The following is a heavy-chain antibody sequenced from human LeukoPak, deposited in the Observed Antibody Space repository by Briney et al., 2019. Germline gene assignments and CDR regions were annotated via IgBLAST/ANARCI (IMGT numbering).Heavy chain of an antibody. CDR2: ISGDGGST. CDR3: AKVFSSRGEWELLPVDY. CDR1: GFTFDDYA. J-gene: IGHJ4*02. Sequence: TGGSLRLSCAASGFTFDDYAMHWVRQAPGKGLEWVSLISGDGGSTYYADSVKGRFTISRDNSKNSLYLQMNSLRTEDTALYYCAKVFSSRGEWELLPVDYWGQGTLVTVSS. D-gene: IGHD1-26*01. V-gene: IGHV3-43*02.